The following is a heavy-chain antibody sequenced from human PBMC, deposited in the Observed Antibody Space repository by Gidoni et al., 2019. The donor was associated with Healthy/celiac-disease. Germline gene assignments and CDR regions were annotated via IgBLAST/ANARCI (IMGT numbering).Heavy chain of an antibody. J-gene: IGHJ4*02. Sequence: QVQLVQSGAEVKKPGSSVKVSCKASGCTFSRYAIRWVQQAHGQGLEWMGGSITIFGTANYAQKFQGRVRITADESTSTAYMELSSLRSEDTAVYYCARDMGAYSSSSSLNYWGQGTLVTVSS. CDR3: ARDMGAYSSSSSLNY. D-gene: IGHD6-6*01. CDR2: SITIFGTA. CDR1: GCTFSRYA. V-gene: IGHV1-69*01.